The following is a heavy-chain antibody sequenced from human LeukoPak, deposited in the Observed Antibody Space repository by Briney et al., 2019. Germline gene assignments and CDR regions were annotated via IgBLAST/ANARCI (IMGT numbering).Heavy chain of an antibody. Sequence: GGSLRLSCAASGFTFSSYSMNWVRQAPGKGLEWVSSISSSSSYIYYADSVKGRFTISRDNAKNSLYLQMNSLRAEDTAVYYCARGAAAGTVELFFDYRGQGTLVTVSS. V-gene: IGHV3-21*01. CDR1: GFTFSSYS. D-gene: IGHD6-13*01. CDR3: ARGAAAGTVELFFDY. CDR2: ISSSSSYI. J-gene: IGHJ4*02.